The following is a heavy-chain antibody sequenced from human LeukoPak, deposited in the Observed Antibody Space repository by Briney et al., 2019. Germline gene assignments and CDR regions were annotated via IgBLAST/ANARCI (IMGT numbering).Heavy chain of an antibody. J-gene: IGHJ5*02. CDR3: AKGGSYYTSSWFDP. CDR2: ISGVGGST. D-gene: IGHD3-10*01. V-gene: IGHV3-23*01. Sequence: PGGSPRLSCAASAFTFSSYGMSWVRQAPGKGLEWVSVISGVGGSTFYADSVKGRFTISRDNSKNTLYLQMNSLRSEDTAVYYCAKGGSYYTSSWFDPWGQGTLVTVSS. CDR1: AFTFSSYG.